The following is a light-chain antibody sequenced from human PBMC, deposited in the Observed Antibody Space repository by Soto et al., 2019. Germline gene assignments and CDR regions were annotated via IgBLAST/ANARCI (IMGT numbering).Light chain of an antibody. CDR3: SSYTSSTTRV. CDR1: SSDVGGYNY. V-gene: IGLV2-14*01. J-gene: IGLJ1*01. Sequence: QSVLTQPASVSGSPGQSITISCTGTSSDVGGYNYVSWYQQYPGKAPKLMIYDVSNRPSGVSNRFSGSKSGNTASLTISGLQAEDEADYYCSSYTSSTTRVFGPGTKVTVL. CDR2: DVS.